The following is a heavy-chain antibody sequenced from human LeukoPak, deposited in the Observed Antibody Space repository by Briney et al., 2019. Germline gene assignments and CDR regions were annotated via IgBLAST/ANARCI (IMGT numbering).Heavy chain of an antibody. J-gene: IGHJ4*02. V-gene: IGHV3-48*02. CDR1: GFTFSSYS. Sequence: GGSLRLSCAASGFTFSSYSMNWVRQAPGKGLEWVSYISSSSTIYYADSVKGRFTISRDNAKNSLYLQMNSLRDEDTAVYYCARGNQGNWFEYWGKGALVTVSS. D-gene: IGHD4-23*01. CDR2: ISSSSTI. CDR3: ARGNQGNWFEY.